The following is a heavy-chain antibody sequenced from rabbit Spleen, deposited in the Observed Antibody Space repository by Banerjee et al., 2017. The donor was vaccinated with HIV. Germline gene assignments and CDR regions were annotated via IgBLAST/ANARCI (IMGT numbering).Heavy chain of an antibody. V-gene: IGHV1S40*01. CDR2: IDSGSSGFT. J-gene: IGHJ2*01. CDR1: GVSFSVSSY. Sequence: QSLEESGGDLVKPGASLTITCTASGVSFSVSSYMCWVRQAPGKGLEWIACIDSGSSGFTYFATWAKGRFTCSKTSSTTVTLQMTRLTAADTATYFCARNYVNAFDPWGPGTLVTVS. D-gene: IGHD1-1*01. CDR3: ARNYVNAFDP.